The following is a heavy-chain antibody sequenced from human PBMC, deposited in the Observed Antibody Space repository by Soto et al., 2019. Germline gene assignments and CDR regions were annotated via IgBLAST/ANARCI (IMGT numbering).Heavy chain of an antibody. CDR3: ARELGGYDFWSGYYDY. CDR2: ISAYNGNT. CDR1: GYTFTSYG. J-gene: IGHJ4*02. Sequence: ASVKVSCQASGYTFTSYGISWVRQAPGQGLEWMGWISAYNGNTNYAQKLQGRVTMTTDTSTSTAYMELRSLRSDDTAVYYCARELGGYDFWSGYYDYWGQGTLVTVSS. D-gene: IGHD3-3*01. V-gene: IGHV1-18*01.